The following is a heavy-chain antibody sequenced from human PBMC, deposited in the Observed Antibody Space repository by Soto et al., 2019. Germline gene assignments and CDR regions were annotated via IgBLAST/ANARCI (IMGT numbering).Heavy chain of an antibody. V-gene: IGHV4-34*01. CDR2: INHSGST. CDR3: ARGRRYYYGSGSYYPSSWFDP. Sequence: QVQLQQWGAGLLKPSETLSLTCAVYGGSFSGYYWSWIRQPPGKGLEWIGEINHSGSTNYNPSLKSGVTISVDTSKNQFSLKLSSVTAADTAVYYCARGRRYYYGSGSYYPSSWFDPWGQGTLVTVSS. CDR1: GGSFSGYY. J-gene: IGHJ5*02. D-gene: IGHD3-10*01.